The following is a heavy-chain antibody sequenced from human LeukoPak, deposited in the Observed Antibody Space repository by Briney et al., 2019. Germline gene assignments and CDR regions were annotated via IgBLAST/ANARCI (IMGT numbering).Heavy chain of an antibody. CDR1: GYTFTGYY. J-gene: IGHJ4*02. Sequence: ASVKVSCKASGYTFTGYYMHWVRQAPGQGLEWMGWINPNSGGTNYAQKFQGRVTMTRDTSISTAYMELSRLRSDDTAVYYCARDGRWLQLGNKFDYWGQGTLVTVPS. CDR2: INPNSGGT. CDR3: ARDGRWLQLGNKFDY. D-gene: IGHD5-24*01. V-gene: IGHV1-2*02.